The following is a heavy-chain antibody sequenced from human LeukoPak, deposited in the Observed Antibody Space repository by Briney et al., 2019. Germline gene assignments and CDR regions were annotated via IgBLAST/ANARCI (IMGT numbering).Heavy chain of an antibody. CDR3: AKDTGIQLWEDYYGMDV. V-gene: IGHV3-23*01. D-gene: IGHD5-18*01. J-gene: IGHJ6*02. Sequence: GGSLRLSCAASGFTFSSYAMSCVRQAPGKGLEWVSAISGSGGSTYYADSVKGRFTISRDNSKNTLYLQMNSLRAEDTAVYYCAKDTGIQLWEDYYGMDVWGQGTTVTVSS. CDR2: ISGSGGST. CDR1: GFTFSSYA.